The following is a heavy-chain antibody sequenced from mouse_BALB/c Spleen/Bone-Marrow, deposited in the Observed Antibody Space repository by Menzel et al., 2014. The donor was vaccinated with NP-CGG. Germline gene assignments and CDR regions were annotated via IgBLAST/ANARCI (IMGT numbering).Heavy chain of an antibody. Sequence: KLGESGGGLVQPGGSLKLSCATSGFTFSDYYMYWVCQTPEKRLEWVAYISNGGGSTYYPDTVKGRFTISRDNAKNTLYLQMSRLKSEDTAMYYCARPLYDGYYVAYWGQGTLVTVSA. CDR2: ISNGGGST. CDR1: GFTFSDYY. D-gene: IGHD2-3*01. CDR3: ARPLYDGYYVAY. J-gene: IGHJ3*01. V-gene: IGHV5-12*02.